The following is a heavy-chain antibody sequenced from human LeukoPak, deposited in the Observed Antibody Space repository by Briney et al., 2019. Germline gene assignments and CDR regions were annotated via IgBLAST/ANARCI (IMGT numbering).Heavy chain of an antibody. Sequence: ASVKVSCKVSGYTLTELSMHWVRQAPGKGLEWMGGFDPEDGETIYAQKFRGRVTMTEDTSTDTAYMELSSLRSEDTAVYYCVATGGYSYGVDYWGQGTLVTVSS. D-gene: IGHD5-18*01. CDR2: FDPEDGET. J-gene: IGHJ4*02. CDR1: GYTLTELS. V-gene: IGHV1-24*01. CDR3: VATGGYSYGVDY.